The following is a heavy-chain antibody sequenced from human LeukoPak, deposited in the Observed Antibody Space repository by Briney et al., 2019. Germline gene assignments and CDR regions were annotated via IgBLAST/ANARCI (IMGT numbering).Heavy chain of an antibody. Sequence: GGSLRLSCAASGFTFSSYWMHWVRQAPGKGLEWVSAISASGGTTYYADSVKGRFTISRDNAKNSLYLQMNSLRAEDTAVYYCARGPVAPGRSNYDFWSGHEDAFDIWGQGTMVTVSS. CDR3: ARGPVAPGRSNYDFWSGHEDAFDI. V-gene: IGHV3-48*04. CDR1: GFTFSSYW. J-gene: IGHJ3*02. CDR2: ISASGGTT. D-gene: IGHD3-3*01.